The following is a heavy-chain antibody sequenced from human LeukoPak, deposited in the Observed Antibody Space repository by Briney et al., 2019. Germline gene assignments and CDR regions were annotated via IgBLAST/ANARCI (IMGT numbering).Heavy chain of an antibody. Sequence: GGTLRLSCAASGFTFSSYGMSWVRHAPGKGLERVSAISGSGGSTYYADSVKGRFTISRDNSKNTLYLQMNSLRAEDTAVYYCATDKRATIKGRRDYWGQGTLVTVSS. CDR2: ISGSGGST. CDR3: ATDKRATIKGRRDY. D-gene: IGHD5-24*01. J-gene: IGHJ4*02. V-gene: IGHV3-23*01. CDR1: GFTFSSYG.